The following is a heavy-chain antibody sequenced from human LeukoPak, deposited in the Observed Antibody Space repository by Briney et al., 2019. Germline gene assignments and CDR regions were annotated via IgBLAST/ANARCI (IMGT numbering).Heavy chain of an antibody. Sequence: PSETLSLTCTVSGGSIITYYWSWIRQPPGKGLGWIGYIYYMGSTDYNPSLKSRVITTSDTSKNRFSLKLSSVTTADTAVYYCARSYHSRGYYYYGMDVWGQGTTVTVSS. CDR3: ARSYHSRGYYYYGMDV. V-gene: IGHV4-59*01. CDR2: IYYMGST. CDR1: GGSIITYY. J-gene: IGHJ6*02. D-gene: IGHD3-22*01.